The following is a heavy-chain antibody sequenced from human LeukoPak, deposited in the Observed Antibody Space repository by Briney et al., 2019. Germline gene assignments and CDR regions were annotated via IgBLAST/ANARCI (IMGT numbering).Heavy chain of an antibody. D-gene: IGHD6-19*01. V-gene: IGHV1-69*13. CDR2: IIPIFGSA. CDR3: ARDSSGWYRWFDL. CDR1: GGTISSHA. J-gene: IGHJ5*02. Sequence: WASVKVSCKASGGTISSHAINWVRQAPGQGLEWMGGIIPIFGSANYAQKFQGRVTITADESTRTAYMELNSLRAEDTAVYYCARDSSGWYRWFDLWGQGTLVTVSS.